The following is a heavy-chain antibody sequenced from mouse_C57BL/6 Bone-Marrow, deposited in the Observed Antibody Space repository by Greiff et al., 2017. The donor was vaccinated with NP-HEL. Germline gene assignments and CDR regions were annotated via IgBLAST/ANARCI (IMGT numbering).Heavy chain of an antibody. Sequence: VQLKESGEGLVKPGGSLKLSCAASGFTFSSYAMSWVRQTPEKRLEWVAYISSGGDYIYYADTVKGRFTISRDNARNTLYLQMSSLKSEDTAMYYCTRGYGSSPYAMDYWGQGTSVTVSS. D-gene: IGHD1-1*01. CDR3: TRGYGSSPYAMDY. CDR2: ISSGGDYI. J-gene: IGHJ4*01. CDR1: GFTFSSYA. V-gene: IGHV5-9-1*02.